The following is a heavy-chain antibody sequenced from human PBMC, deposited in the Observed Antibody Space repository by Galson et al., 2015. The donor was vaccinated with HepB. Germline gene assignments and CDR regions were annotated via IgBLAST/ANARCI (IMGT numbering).Heavy chain of an antibody. J-gene: IGHJ4*02. D-gene: IGHD1-1*01. CDR3: AKSTYNWNGAYDY. Sequence: SLRLSCAASGFTFSSYAMSWVRQAPGKGLEWVSAISGSGGSTYYADSVKGRFTISRDNSKNTLYLQMNSLRAGDTAVYYCAKSTYNWNGAYDYWGQGTLVTVSS. CDR1: GFTFSSYA. CDR2: ISGSGGST. V-gene: IGHV3-23*01.